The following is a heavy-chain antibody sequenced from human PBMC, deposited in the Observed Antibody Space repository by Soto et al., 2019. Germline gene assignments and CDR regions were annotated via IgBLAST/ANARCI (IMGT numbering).Heavy chain of an antibody. D-gene: IGHD2-2*01. CDR1: GFTFSSYG. CDR2: ISYDGSNK. Sequence: QVQLVESGGGVVQPGRSLRLSCAASGFTFSSYGMHWVRQAPGKGLEGVAVISYDGSNKYYADSVKGRFTISRDNSKNTLYLQMNSLRAEDTAVYYCAKDHCSSTSCYNFDYWGQGTLVTVSS. J-gene: IGHJ4*02. V-gene: IGHV3-30*18. CDR3: AKDHCSSTSCYNFDY.